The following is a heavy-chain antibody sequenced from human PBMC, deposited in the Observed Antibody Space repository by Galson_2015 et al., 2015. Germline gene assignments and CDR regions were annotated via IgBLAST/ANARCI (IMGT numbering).Heavy chain of an antibody. CDR3: ARDLVGDL. Sequence: SLRLSCAASGFSFSDYGVHWVRQAPGKGLEWVAVIWFDASHKYYADSVKGRFTISKDNSTNTLSLQMNSLRTEDTAVYYCARDLVGDLWGQGTLVIVSS. D-gene: IGHD3-16*01. CDR1: GFSFSDYG. V-gene: IGHV3-33*01. CDR2: IWFDASHK. J-gene: IGHJ4*02.